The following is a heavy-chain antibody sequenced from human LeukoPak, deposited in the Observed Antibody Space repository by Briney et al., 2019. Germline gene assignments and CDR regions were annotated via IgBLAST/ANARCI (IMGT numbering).Heavy chain of an antibody. J-gene: IGHJ5*02. Sequence: SETLSLTCTVSGGSISSYYWSWIRQPPGKGLEWIGYIYATGSTNYNPSLKSRATISVDTSKNQFSLNLGSVTAADTAVYYCARHGSVRSPLGPWGQGTLVTVSS. CDR1: GGSISSYY. CDR2: IYATGST. V-gene: IGHV4-4*09. CDR3: ARHGSVRSPLGP. D-gene: IGHD3-10*01.